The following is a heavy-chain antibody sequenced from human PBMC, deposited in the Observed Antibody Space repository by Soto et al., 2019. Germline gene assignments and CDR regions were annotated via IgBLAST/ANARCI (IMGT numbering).Heavy chain of an antibody. Sequence: VQLVQSGAEVKKPGASVKVSCKASGYTFTNFGIRWVRQAPGQGLEWMGWISAYNGNTNFGQKFQGRVNMTTDTSTSTAYMEVRSLKFDATDVYFCARGWTPCDYWGQGTLVTVSS. D-gene: IGHD2-15*01. V-gene: IGHV1-18*01. CDR2: ISAYNGNT. CDR1: GYTFTNFG. J-gene: IGHJ4*02. CDR3: ARGWTPCDY.